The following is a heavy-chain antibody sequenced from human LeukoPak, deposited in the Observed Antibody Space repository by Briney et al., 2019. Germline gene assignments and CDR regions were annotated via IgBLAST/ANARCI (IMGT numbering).Heavy chain of an antibody. J-gene: IGHJ6*02. D-gene: IGHD3-10*01. CDR1: GYSINSGHY. Sequence: PSETLSLTCTVSGYSINSGHYWGWIRQPPGKGLEWIGSIYHTGFTYSNPSLTSRLTMSIDASKNEFSLKLTSVTAADTAIYYCLRDKAGSFYGSGGYHFYYNGMDVWGQGTAVTVSS. CDR3: LRDKAGSFYGSGGYHFYYNGMDV. CDR2: IYHTGFT. V-gene: IGHV4-38-2*02.